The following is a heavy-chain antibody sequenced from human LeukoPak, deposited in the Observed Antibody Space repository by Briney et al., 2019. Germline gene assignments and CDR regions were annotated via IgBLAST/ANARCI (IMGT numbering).Heavy chain of an antibody. CDR2: IWYDGSNK. J-gene: IGHJ3*02. CDR3: AKLTTVTTPGDAFDI. V-gene: IGHV3-33*06. CDR1: GFTLSSYE. D-gene: IGHD4-17*01. Sequence: GGSLRLSCAASGFTLSSYEMNWVRQAPGKGLEWVAVIWYDGSNKYYADSVKGRFTISRDNSKSTLYLQMNSLRAEDTAVYYCAKLTTVTTPGDAFDIWGQGTMVTVSS.